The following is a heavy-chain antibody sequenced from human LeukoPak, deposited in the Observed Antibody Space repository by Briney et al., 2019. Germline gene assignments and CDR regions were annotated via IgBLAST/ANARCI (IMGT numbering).Heavy chain of an antibody. D-gene: IGHD5-12*01. CDR3: ARIATKGGRDY. CDR1: GDSVSSKSAA. CDR2: AYYRSKWFS. Sequence: SQTLSLTCAISGDSVSSKSAAWNWVRQFPSRGLEWLGRAYYRSKWFSEYAVSEKSRITINPDTAKTQFSLQLNSVTPDDTAVYYCARIATKGGRDYWGQGILVTVSS. V-gene: IGHV6-1*01. J-gene: IGHJ4*02.